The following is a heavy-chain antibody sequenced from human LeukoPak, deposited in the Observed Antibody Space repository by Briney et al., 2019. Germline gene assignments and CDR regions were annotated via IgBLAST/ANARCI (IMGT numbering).Heavy chain of an antibody. CDR1: GYTFTSYD. D-gene: IGHD3-10*01. Sequence: ASVKVSCKASGYTFTSYDINWVRQATGQGLEWMGWMNPNSGNTGYAQKFQGRVTMTRNTSISTAYMELSSLRSEDTAVYYCAVQKSRFGEMAFDIWGQGTMVTVSS. CDR3: AVQKSRFGEMAFDI. V-gene: IGHV1-8*01. J-gene: IGHJ3*02. CDR2: MNPNSGNT.